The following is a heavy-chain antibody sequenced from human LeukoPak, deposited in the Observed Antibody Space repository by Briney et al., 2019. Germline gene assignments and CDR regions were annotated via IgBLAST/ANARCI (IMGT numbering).Heavy chain of an antibody. CDR2: IYHSGST. CDR1: GGSISSGGYY. J-gene: IGHJ6*02. CDR3: ARQKWEQQGRDYYFNGLDV. V-gene: IGHV4-30-2*01. D-gene: IGHD1-26*01. Sequence: SQTLSLTCTVSGGSISSGGYYWSWIRQPPGKGLEWIGYIYHSGSTYYNPSLKSRVTMSVDRSKNQFSLKLSSVTAADTAVYYCARQKWEQQGRDYYFNGLDVWGPGTTVTVPS.